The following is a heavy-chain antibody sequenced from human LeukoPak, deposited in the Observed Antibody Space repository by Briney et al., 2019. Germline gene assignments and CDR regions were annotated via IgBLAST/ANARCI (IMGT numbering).Heavy chain of an antibody. CDR3: AKDMDYDDVSGYYWGFDY. J-gene: IGHJ4*02. V-gene: IGHV3-30*02. CDR1: GFTFNNYG. CDR2: ISYDGNKK. Sequence: GGSLRLSCAASGFTFNNYGIHWVRQAPGKGLEWVAFISYDGNKKYYTDSVKGRFTISRDNSKNTLYLQMNSLRAEDTAVYYCAKDMDYDDVSGYYWGFDYWGQGTLVTVSS. D-gene: IGHD3-22*01.